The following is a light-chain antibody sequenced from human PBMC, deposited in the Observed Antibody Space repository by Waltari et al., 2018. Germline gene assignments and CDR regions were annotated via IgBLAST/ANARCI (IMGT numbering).Light chain of an antibody. CDR1: QSVTNY. V-gene: IGKV3-11*01. Sequence: DIVSTQSPAILSLSPGERASLSCRASQSVTNYLAWYQPKPGQAPRPLIYGTSNRATGILARFSGRGFGTDFTHTISSLEPEDFAVYDCQQRRDGLLTFGGGTKVDIK. J-gene: IGKJ4*02. CDR3: QQRRDGLLT. CDR2: GTS.